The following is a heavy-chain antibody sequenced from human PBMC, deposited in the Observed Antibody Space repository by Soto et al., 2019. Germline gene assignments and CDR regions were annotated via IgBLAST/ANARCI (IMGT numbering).Heavy chain of an antibody. D-gene: IGHD3-10*01. CDR3: VRGSSYGSGTYYNLGFFGP. J-gene: IGHJ5*02. CDR2: MYSGST. V-gene: IGHV4-59*08. CDR1: GASITTHY. Sequence: SETLSLTCSVSGASITTHYWSWIRQPPGKGLEWMGYMYSGSTTYNPSLKSRVTISIDTSKNQVSLNLRSVTAEDTANYYCVRGSSYGSGTYYNLGFFGPWGQGTQVTVSS.